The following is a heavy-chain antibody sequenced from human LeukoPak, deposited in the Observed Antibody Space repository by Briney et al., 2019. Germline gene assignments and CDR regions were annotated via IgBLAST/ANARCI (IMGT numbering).Heavy chain of an antibody. CDR1: GGSISSGGYY. V-gene: IGHV4-31*03. J-gene: IGHJ4*02. Sequence: NPSQTLSLTCTVSGGSISSGGYYWSWIRQHPGKGLEWIGYIYYSGSTYYNPSLKSRVTISVDTSKNQFSLKLSSVTAADTAVYYCARTFSSSPFYIDYWGQGTLVTVSS. CDR2: IYYSGST. CDR3: ARTFSSSPFYIDY. D-gene: IGHD6-13*01.